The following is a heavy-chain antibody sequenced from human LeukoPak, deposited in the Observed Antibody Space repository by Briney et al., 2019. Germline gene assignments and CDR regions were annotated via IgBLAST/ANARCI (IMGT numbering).Heavy chain of an antibody. CDR2: ISTNGGTT. Sequence: PGGSLRLSCAASGFTFSSHAMHWVRQAPGKGLEYVSAISTNGGTTYYGDSVKGRFTLSRDNSKNMLYLQMGSLRAEDMAVYYCARGKGIYCGGDCSALDYWGQGTLVTVSS. CDR3: ARGKGIYCGGDCSALDY. V-gene: IGHV3-64*02. J-gene: IGHJ4*02. CDR1: GFTFSSHA. D-gene: IGHD2-21*02.